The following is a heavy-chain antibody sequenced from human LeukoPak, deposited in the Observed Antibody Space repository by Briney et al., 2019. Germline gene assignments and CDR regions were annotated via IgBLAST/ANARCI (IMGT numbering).Heavy chain of an antibody. V-gene: IGHV3-33*06. CDR3: AKFRATIFGAGMDV. Sequence: PGGSLRLSCAASGFTFSSYGMHWVRQAPGKGLEWVAVIWYDGTNKYYADSVKGRFTISRDNSKNTLYLQMNSLRAEDTAVYYCAKFRATIFGAGMDVWGQGTTVTVSS. CDR2: IWYDGTNK. CDR1: GFTFSSYG. D-gene: IGHD3-3*01. J-gene: IGHJ6*02.